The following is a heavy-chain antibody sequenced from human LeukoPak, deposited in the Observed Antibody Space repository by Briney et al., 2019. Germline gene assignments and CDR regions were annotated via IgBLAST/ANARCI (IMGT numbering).Heavy chain of an antibody. CDR1: GFTFSSYG. CDR3: AKDLVPNYYDSSGYPFGC. D-gene: IGHD3-22*01. Sequence: GGTLRLSCAASGFTFSSYGMSWVRQAPGKGLEWVSAISGSGGSTYYADSVKGRFTISRDNSKNTLYLQMNSLRAEDTAVYYCAKDLVPNYYDSSGYPFGCWGQGTLVTVSS. V-gene: IGHV3-23*01. CDR2: ISGSGGST. J-gene: IGHJ4*02.